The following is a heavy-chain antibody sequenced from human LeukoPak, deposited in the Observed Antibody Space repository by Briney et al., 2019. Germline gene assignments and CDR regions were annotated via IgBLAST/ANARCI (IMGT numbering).Heavy chain of an antibody. CDR1: GGSISSYY. J-gene: IGHJ3*02. D-gene: IGHD3-10*01. CDR3: ARVEWFGESDDAFDI. Sequence: SETLSLTCTVSGGSISSYYWSWTRQPPGKRLEWIGYIYYSGSTNYNPSLKSRVTISVDTSKNQFSLKLSSVTAADTAVYYCARVEWFGESDDAFDIWGQGTMVTVSS. CDR2: IYYSGST. V-gene: IGHV4-59*01.